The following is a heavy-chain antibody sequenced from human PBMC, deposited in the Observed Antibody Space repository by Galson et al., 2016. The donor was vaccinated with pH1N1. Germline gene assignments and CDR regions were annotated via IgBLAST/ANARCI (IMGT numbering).Heavy chain of an antibody. CDR2: VSHSGNT. Sequence: SETLSLTCAVSGDSTGRHYNWGWVRQPPGKGLEWIGSVSHSGNTFYNPSLKSRVTIFIDTPKNQFSLNLNSVTAADMAVYYCVRHFEEFIGSCFDFWGQGALVSVSS. D-gene: IGHD1-26*01. J-gene: IGHJ4*02. CDR3: VRHFEEFIGSCFDF. V-gene: IGHV4-38-2*01. CDR1: GDSTGRHYN.